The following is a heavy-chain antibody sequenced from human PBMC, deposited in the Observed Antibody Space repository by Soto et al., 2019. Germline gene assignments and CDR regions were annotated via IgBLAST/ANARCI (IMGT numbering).Heavy chain of an antibody. Sequence: QLQLQESGPGLVKPSETLSLTCTVSAGSISGRSYYWGWIRQPPGKGLEWIGSIYYSGSTYYNPSLKSRVTISVDTSKNQFSLKLSSVTAADTAVYYCARQPTVAGQAEFDYWGQGTLVTVSS. CDR3: ARQPTVAGQAEFDY. CDR1: AGSISGRSYY. D-gene: IGHD6-19*01. V-gene: IGHV4-39*01. J-gene: IGHJ4*02. CDR2: IYYSGST.